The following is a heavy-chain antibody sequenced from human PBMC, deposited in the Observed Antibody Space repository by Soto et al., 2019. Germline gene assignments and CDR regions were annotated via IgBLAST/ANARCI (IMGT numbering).Heavy chain of an antibody. CDR2: ISSSTAYI. Sequence: EVQVVESGGGLVEPGGSLSLSCAASGFALSTYSMHWVRQAPGKGLEWVSSISSSTAYIYYADSVKGRFTIFRDNAKNFLFLQMNSLRAEDTAVYYCAREITAGTYWGQGTLVTVSS. V-gene: IGHV3-21*01. CDR1: GFALSTYS. CDR3: AREITAGTY. J-gene: IGHJ4*02. D-gene: IGHD3-10*01.